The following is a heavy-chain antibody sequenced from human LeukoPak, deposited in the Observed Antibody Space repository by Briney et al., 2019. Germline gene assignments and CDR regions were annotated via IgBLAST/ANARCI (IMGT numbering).Heavy chain of an antibody. D-gene: IGHD2-2*01. V-gene: IGHV4-4*07. Sequence: PSETLSLTCTVSGGSISSYYWSWIRQPAGKEMEWIGRIYTSGSTNYNPSLKSRVTISVDTSKNQFSLKLSSVTAADTAVYYCARGGIYCSSTSCYFRYFDYWGQGTLVTVSS. J-gene: IGHJ4*02. CDR2: IYTSGST. CDR1: GGSISSYY. CDR3: ARGGIYCSSTSCYFRYFDY.